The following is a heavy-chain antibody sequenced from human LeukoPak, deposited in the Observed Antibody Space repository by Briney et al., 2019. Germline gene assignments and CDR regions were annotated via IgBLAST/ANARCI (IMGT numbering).Heavy chain of an antibody. J-gene: IGHJ3*02. D-gene: IGHD2-15*01. CDR3: ARGRYCSADICSGGDAFDI. Sequence: SETLSLPFPVSGGSINNYYWSWIRPPAGKGLEWIGRIYTRGSTNYNPSLKSRVTMSVDTSKNQFSLKLSSVTAADTAVYYCARGRYCSADICSGGDAFDIWGQGTMVSVSS. CDR1: GGSINNYY. CDR2: IYTRGST. V-gene: IGHV4-4*07.